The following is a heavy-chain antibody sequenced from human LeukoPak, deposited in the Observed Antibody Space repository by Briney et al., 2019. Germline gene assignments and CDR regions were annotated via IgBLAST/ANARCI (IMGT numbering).Heavy chain of an antibody. D-gene: IGHD3-22*01. V-gene: IGHV4-39*01. CDR3: ARQKITTSEY. CDR1: GGSISSSSHY. CDR2: IYYSGST. Sequence: PSETLSLTCTVSGGSISSSSHYWGWIRQPPGKGLEWIGSIYYSGSTYYNPSLKSRVTISVDTPKNQLSLKLSSVTAADTAVYYCARQKITTSEYWGQGTLVTVSS. J-gene: IGHJ4*02.